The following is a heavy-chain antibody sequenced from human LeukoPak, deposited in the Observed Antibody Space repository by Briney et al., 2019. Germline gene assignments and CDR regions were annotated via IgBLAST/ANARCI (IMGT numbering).Heavy chain of an antibody. D-gene: IGHD3-9*01. Sequence: PSETLSPTCTVSGGSISSSSYYWGWIRQPPGKGLEWIGSIYYSGSTYYNPSLKSRVTISVDTSKNQFSLKLSSVTAADTAVYYCASYDIWTGQYYYYYMDVWGKGTTVTVSS. CDR1: GGSISSSSYY. J-gene: IGHJ6*03. V-gene: IGHV4-39*01. CDR2: IYYSGST. CDR3: ASYDIWTGQYYYYYMDV.